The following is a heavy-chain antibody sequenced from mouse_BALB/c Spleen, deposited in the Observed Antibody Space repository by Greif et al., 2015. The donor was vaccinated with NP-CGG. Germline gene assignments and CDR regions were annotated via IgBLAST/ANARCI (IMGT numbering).Heavy chain of an antibody. CDR1: GFNIKDTY. D-gene: IGHD1-1*01. J-gene: IGHJ3*01. CDR3: APYYYGSSVFAY. Sequence: DVKLQESGAELVEPGASVKLSCTASGFNIKDTYMHWVKQRPEQGLEWIGRIDPANGNTKYDPKFQGKATITADTSSNTAYLQLSSLTSEDTAVYYCAPYYYGSSVFAYWGQGTLVTVSA. V-gene: IGHV14-3*02. CDR2: IDPANGNT.